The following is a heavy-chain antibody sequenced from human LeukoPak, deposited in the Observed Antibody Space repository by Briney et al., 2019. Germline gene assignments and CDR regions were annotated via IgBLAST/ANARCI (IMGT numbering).Heavy chain of an antibody. CDR2: ISYDGSNK. J-gene: IGHJ4*02. Sequence: GGSLRLSCAASGFTFSSYGMHWVRQAPGKGLEWVAVISYDGSNKYYADSVKGRFTISGDNSKNTLYLQMNSLRAEDTAVYYCARVGTYYDILTGYSPFDYWGQGTLVTVSS. CDR3: ARVGTYYDILTGYSPFDY. V-gene: IGHV3-30*03. CDR1: GFTFSSYG. D-gene: IGHD3-9*01.